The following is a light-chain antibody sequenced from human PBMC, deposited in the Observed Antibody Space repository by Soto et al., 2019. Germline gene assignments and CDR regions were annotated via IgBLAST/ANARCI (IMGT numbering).Light chain of an antibody. CDR1: QRVSSY. CDR3: QQRSNWWT. V-gene: IGKV3-11*01. Sequence: EIVVTQSPATLSLSPGERATLSCRASQRVSSYLAWYQQKPGQAPRLLIYDASTRATGIPARFSGSGSGTDFTLTISRLEPEDFAVYYCQQRSNWWTVGQGTKVEL. CDR2: DAS. J-gene: IGKJ1*01.